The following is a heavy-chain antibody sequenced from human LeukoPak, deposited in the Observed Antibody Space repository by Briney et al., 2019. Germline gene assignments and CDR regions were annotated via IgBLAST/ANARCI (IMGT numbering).Heavy chain of an antibody. D-gene: IGHD5-24*01. V-gene: IGHV4-59*01. CDR2: IYYSGST. CDR1: GFTFSSYS. J-gene: IGHJ5*02. Sequence: PGGSLRLSCAASGFTFSSYSMNWVRQAPGKGLEWIGYIYYSGSTNYNPSLKSRVTISVDTSKNQFSLKLSSVTAADTAVYYCARDPGDGYTPGWFDPWGQGTLVTVSS. CDR3: ARDPGDGYTPGWFDP.